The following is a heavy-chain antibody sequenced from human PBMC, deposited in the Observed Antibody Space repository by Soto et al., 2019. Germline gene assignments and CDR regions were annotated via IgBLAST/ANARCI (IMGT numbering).Heavy chain of an antibody. V-gene: IGHV4-4*02. J-gene: IGHJ3*02. CDR3: ANRGSAAFDI. Sequence: SETLSLTCAVSGGSISSSSWWSLVRQPPGKGLECIGEIYHSGSTNYNPSLKSRVTISVDKSKNQISLKLSSVTAADTAVYYCANRGSAAFDIWGQGTMVTV. D-gene: IGHD7-27*01. CDR1: GGSISSSSW. CDR2: IYHSGST.